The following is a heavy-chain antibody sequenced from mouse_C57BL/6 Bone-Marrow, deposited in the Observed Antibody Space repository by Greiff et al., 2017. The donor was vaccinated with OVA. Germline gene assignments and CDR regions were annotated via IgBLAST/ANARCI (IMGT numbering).Heavy chain of an antibody. CDR2: IDPEDGET. J-gene: IGHJ4*01. D-gene: IGHD2-4*01. V-gene: IGHV14-2*01. Sequence: VQLQQSGAELVKPGASVKLSCTASGFNIKDYYMHWVKQRTEQGLEWIGRIDPEDGETKYATKFQGKATITADTSSNTAYQQLSRLTSEDTAVYYCASPFYYDYDEGSMDYWGQGTSVTVSS. CDR1: GFNIKDYY. CDR3: ASPFYYDYDEGSMDY.